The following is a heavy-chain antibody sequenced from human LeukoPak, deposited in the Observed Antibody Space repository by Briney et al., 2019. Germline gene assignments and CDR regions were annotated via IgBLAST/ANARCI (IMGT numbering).Heavy chain of an antibody. CDR2: FNPGDSDI. D-gene: IGHD6-13*01. J-gene: IGHJ6*02. V-gene: IGHV5-51*01. Sequence: GESLKISCEVYGYSFTTYWLGWVRQMPGKGLEWMGTFNPGDSDIRYSPSFQGQVTISADKSISTAYLQWSSLKASDTAMYYCARLGIAAADYYYYGMDVWGQGTTVTVSS. CDR3: ARLGIAAADYYYYGMDV. CDR1: GYSFTTYW.